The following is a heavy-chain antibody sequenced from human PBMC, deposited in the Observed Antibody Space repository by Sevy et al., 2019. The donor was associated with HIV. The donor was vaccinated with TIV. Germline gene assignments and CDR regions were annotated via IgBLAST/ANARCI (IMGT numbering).Heavy chain of an antibody. CDR3: ATTTLSSSGPGSFDP. J-gene: IGHJ5*02. V-gene: IGHV4-4*07. CDR2: IYSTGIT. D-gene: IGHD1-1*01. CDR1: GGAVSSSVFF. Sequence: SETLSLTYTVSGGAVSSSVFFWNWLRQPAGEGLEWIGRIYSTGITDYNPSLKSRVSISLVPSRNQFSLKLRYVTAADTAVYYCATTTLSSSGPGSFDPWGQGTLVTVSS.